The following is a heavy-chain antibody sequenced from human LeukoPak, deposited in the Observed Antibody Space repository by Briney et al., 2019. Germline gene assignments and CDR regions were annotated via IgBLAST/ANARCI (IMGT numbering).Heavy chain of an antibody. CDR2: ISAYNGNT. J-gene: IGHJ4*02. CDR3: ARVRITIFGVVIANDY. Sequence: ASVTVSCTASGYTFTSYGISWVRQAPGQGLEWMGWISAYNGNTNYAQKLQGRVTMTTDTSTSTAYMELRSLRSDDTAVYYCARVRITIFGVVIANDYWGQGTLVTVSS. V-gene: IGHV1-18*01. D-gene: IGHD3-3*01. CDR1: GYTFTSYG.